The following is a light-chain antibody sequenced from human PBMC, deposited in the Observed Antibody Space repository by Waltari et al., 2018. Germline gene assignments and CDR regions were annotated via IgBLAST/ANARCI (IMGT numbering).Light chain of an antibody. J-gene: IGKJ1*01. Sequence: DIQMTQSPSTPSASVGDRVTITCRASQSVNRWLAWNQQKPGKAPKLLISKASALQKGVAPRFSGGGSGTEFTLTISNLQPDDSSTYYCQQYEAFPVTFGHGTKVEIK. CDR3: QQYEAFPVT. V-gene: IGKV1-5*03. CDR2: KAS. CDR1: QSVNRW.